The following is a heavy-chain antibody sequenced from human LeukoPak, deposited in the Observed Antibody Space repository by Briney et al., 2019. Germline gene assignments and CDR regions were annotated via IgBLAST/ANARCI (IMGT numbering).Heavy chain of an antibody. CDR1: GGSISHYF. D-gene: IGHD1-1*01. Sequence: SETLSLTCTVSGGSISHYFWSWIRQPPGKPLEWIGYIYYSGSTNYNPSLKSRVTMSVDTSRNQFSLNLSSVTAADTAMYYCARDSSNWRQYDCWGQGTLVTVSS. V-gene: IGHV4-59*12. CDR3: ARDSSNWRQYDC. CDR2: IYYSGST. J-gene: IGHJ4*02.